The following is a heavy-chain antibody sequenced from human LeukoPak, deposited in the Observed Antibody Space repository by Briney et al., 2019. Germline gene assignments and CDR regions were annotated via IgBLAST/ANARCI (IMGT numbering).Heavy chain of an antibody. CDR3: ARANYGDYGSDDNY. V-gene: IGHV4-34*01. J-gene: IGHJ4*02. CDR1: GGSFSGYH. Sequence: SVTMSLTCAVYGGSFSGYHWSWIRQPPGKGLEWIGDINNGGSTNYNQSLKSRVTISVDTSKNQFSLRLSSVTAADTAVYYCARANYGDYGSDDNYWGQGILVNASS. D-gene: IGHD4-17*01. CDR2: INNGGST.